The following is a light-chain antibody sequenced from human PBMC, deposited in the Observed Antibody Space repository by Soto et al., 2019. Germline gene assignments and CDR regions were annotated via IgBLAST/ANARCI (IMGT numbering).Light chain of an antibody. CDR3: QQYKSYPQT. CDR1: RSISSR. Sequence: DIQMTQSPSTLSSSLGDRVTITCRASRSISSRLAWYQQKPGNPPKFLVYEASNLESGVPSRFSGRGVGTEFILTISSLQPDDFATYYCQQYKSYPQTFGQGTKVDIK. V-gene: IGKV1-5*01. CDR2: EAS. J-gene: IGKJ1*01.